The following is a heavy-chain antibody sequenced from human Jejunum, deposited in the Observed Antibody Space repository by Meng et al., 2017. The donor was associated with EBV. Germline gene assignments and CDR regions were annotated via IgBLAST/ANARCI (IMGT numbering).Heavy chain of an antibody. D-gene: IGHD3-22*01. V-gene: IGHV4-4*02. CDR2: SYHGGGT. J-gene: IGHJ4*02. Sequence: QVPGPGPMRATATGSLTSRGFVCGGANSDNDWWSCGRQPPGKVLEWLGESYHGGGTNYNPSLESRVTTSVDKSKHQFSLQLNSVTVADTAVYYCAGNGYYALEYWGQGILVTVSS. CDR3: AGNGYYALEY. CDR1: GGANSDNDW.